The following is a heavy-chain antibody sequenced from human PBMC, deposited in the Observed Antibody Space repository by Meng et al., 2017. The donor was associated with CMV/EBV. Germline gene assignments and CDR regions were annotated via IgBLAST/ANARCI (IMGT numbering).Heavy chain of an antibody. D-gene: IGHD2-2*01. CDR3: ARDLSNPLVVPAAYNWFDP. Sequence: QASGPGLVKRSDTLSITCNGSGGSISSSSYYWGWIRQPPEKGLEWIGSIYYSGSTYYNPSLKSRVTISVDTSKNQFSLKLSSVTAADTAVYYCARDLSNPLVVPAAYNWFDPWGQGTLVTVSS. V-gene: IGHV4-39*07. CDR1: GGSISSSSYY. J-gene: IGHJ5*02. CDR2: IYYSGST.